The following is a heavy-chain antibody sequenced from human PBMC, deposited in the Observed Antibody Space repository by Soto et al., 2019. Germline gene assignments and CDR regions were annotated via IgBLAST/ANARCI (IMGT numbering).Heavy chain of an antibody. CDR3: ARVAVAGIDAFDI. D-gene: IGHD6-19*01. J-gene: IGHJ3*02. CDR2: ISSSSSYI. Sequence: GGSLRLSCAASGFTFSSYSMNWVRQAPGKGLEWVSSISSSSSYIYYADSVKGRFTISRDNAKNSLYLQMNSLRAEDTAVYYCARVAVAGIDAFDIWGQGTMVTVSS. CDR1: GFTFSSYS. V-gene: IGHV3-21*01.